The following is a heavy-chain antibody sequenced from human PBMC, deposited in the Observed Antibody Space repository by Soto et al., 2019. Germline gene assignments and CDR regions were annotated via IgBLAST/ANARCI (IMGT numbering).Heavy chain of an antibody. Sequence: GGSLRLSCAASGFTFSGSAMHWVRQASGKGLEWVGRIRSKANSYATAYAASVKGRFTISRDDSKNTAYLQMNSLKTEETAVYYCTRTSDLHYDFWSGYYFGDYYYGMDVWGQGTTVTVSS. CDR3: TRTSDLHYDFWSGYYFGDYYYGMDV. V-gene: IGHV3-73*01. CDR1: GFTFSGSA. J-gene: IGHJ6*02. D-gene: IGHD3-3*01. CDR2: IRSKANSYAT.